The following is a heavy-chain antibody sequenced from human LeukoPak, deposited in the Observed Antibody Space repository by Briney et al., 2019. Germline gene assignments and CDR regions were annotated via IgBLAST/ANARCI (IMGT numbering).Heavy chain of an antibody. CDR3: AREIVGYSSGWFDY. D-gene: IGHD6-19*01. J-gene: IGHJ4*02. Sequence: WVRQPPGKGLEWMGSIYHSGSNYYNPSLKSRVTISVDTSKNQFSLKLSSVTAADTAVYYCAREIVGYSSGWFDYWGQGTLVTVSS. CDR2: IYHSGSN. V-gene: IGHV4-38-2*02.